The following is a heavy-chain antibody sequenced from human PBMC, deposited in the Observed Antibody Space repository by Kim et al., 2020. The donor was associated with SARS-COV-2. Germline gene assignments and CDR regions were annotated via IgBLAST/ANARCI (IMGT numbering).Heavy chain of an antibody. CDR2: IYYSGST. CDR3: ARRPIERWLSKIPLGAFDI. D-gene: IGHD7-27*01. Sequence: SETLSLTCTVSGGSISSSSYYWGWIRQPPGKGLEWIGSIYYSGSTYYNPSLKSRVTISVDTSKNQFSLKLSSVTAADTAVYYCARRPIERWLSKIPLGAFDIWGQGTMVTVSS. CDR1: GGSISSSSYY. J-gene: IGHJ3*02. V-gene: IGHV4-39*01.